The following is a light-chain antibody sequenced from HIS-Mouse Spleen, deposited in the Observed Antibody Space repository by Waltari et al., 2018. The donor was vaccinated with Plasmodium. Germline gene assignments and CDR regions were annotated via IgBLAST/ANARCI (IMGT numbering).Light chain of an antibody. CDR2: WAF. CDR1: QSVLYSSNNKNN. V-gene: IGKV4-1*01. J-gene: IGKJ1*01. CDR3: QQYYSTPWT. Sequence: DIVMTQSPDSLAVSLGERATINCKSSQSVLYSSNNKNNLAWYQQKPGQPPKLLIYWAFIRESGVPARFSGSGSGTDFTLTIISLQAEDVAVYYSQQYYSTPWTFGQGTKVEIK.